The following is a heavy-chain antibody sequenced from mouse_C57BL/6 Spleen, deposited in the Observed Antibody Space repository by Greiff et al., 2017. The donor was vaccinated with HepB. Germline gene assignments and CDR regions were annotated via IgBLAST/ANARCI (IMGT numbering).Heavy chain of an antibody. Sequence: QVQLQQPGAELVRPGSSVKLSCKASGYTFTSYWMHWVKQRPIQGLEWIGNIDPSDSETHYNQKFKDKATLTVDKSSSTAYMQLSSLTSEDSAVYYCARSVFIITSAIGYCGQGNSVPFSS. CDR2: IDPSDSET. CDR3: ARSVFIITSAIGY. CDR1: GYTFTSYW. V-gene: IGHV1-52*01. D-gene: IGHD1-1*01. J-gene: IGHJ4*01.